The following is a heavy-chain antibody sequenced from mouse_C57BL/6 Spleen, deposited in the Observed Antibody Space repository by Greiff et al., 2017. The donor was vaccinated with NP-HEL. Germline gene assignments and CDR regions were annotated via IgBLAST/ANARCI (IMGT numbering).Heavy chain of an antibody. CDR3: TNDYHYYFDY. CDR2: IRLKSDNYAS. D-gene: IGHD2-13*01. CDR1: GFTFSNYW. J-gene: IGHJ2*01. V-gene: IGHV6-3*01. Sequence: EVQLQQSGGGLVQPGGSMKLSCVASGFTFSNYWMNWVRQSPEKGLEWVAQIRLKSDNYASHYAESVKGRFTISRDASKSSVYLQMHNLRATDAEIYSSTNDYHYYFDYWGQGTTLTVSS.